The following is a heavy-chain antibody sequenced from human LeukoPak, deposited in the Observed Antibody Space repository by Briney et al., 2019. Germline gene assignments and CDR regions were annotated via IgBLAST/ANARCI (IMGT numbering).Heavy chain of an antibody. J-gene: IGHJ4*02. CDR2: ISSSSSYI. D-gene: IGHD3-22*01. CDR3: ATDYTIVVVDALDY. Sequence: GGSLRLSCAASGFTFSSYSMNWVRQAPGKGLEWVSSISSSSSYIYYADSVKGRFTISRDNSKNTLYLQMNSLRAEDTAVYYCATDYTIVVVDALDYWGQGTLVTVSS. V-gene: IGHV3-21*01. CDR1: GFTFSSYS.